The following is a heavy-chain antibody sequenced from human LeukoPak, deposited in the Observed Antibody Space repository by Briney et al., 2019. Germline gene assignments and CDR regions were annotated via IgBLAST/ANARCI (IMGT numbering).Heavy chain of an antibody. D-gene: IGHD6-13*01. Sequence: SETLSLTCTVSGGSISSYYWSWIRQPPGRGLEWIGYIYYSGSTNYNPSLKSRDTISVDTSKNQFSLKLSSVTAADTAVYYCARQAAAADPFDYWGQGTLVTVSS. J-gene: IGHJ4*02. CDR1: GGSISSYY. CDR3: ARQAAAADPFDY. V-gene: IGHV4-59*01. CDR2: IYYSGST.